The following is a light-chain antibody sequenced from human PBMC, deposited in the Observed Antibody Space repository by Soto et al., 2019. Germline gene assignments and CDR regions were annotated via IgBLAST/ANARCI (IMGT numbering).Light chain of an antibody. V-gene: IGKV3-11*01. CDR2: EAS. CDR1: QSVSSY. Sequence: EKVLTQSPATLAFSTGERATLSCRASQSVSSYLAWYQQKPGQAPRLLMYEASTRATGIPARFSGGGSGTDFTLTISSLEPEDFAVYYCQQRSDWPWTFGQGTKVDI. CDR3: QQRSDWPWT. J-gene: IGKJ1*01.